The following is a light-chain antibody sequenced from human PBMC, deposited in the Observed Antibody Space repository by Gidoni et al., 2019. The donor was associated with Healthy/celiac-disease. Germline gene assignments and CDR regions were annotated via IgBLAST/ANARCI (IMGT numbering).Light chain of an antibody. CDR2: AAS. J-gene: IGKJ1*01. Sequence: DTQMTESPSSLSASVGERVTITCRASQSISSYLTWYQQKPGKAPKLLIYAASSLPSGVPSRFSGSGSGTDFTLTISSLQPEDFAIYYCQQRYSSPLTFGQGTKVEIK. V-gene: IGKV1-39*01. CDR3: QQRYSSPLT. CDR1: QSISSY.